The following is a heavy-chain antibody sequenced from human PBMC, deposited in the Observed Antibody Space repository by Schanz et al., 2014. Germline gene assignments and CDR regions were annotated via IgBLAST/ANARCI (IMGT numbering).Heavy chain of an antibody. CDR3: TRGGYSYALSAFDI. CDR1: GYTFSDYG. D-gene: IGHD5-18*01. Sequence: QVQLVQSGAEVKKPGASVKVSCKTSGYTFSDYGITWVRQAPGQGLEWVGWISPYTGNTHYFDKMEGRVTMTTDTSTSTAYMELRSLRSDDTALYYCTRGGYSYALSAFDIWGQGTTVTVSS. J-gene: IGHJ3*02. V-gene: IGHV1-18*01. CDR2: ISPYTGNT.